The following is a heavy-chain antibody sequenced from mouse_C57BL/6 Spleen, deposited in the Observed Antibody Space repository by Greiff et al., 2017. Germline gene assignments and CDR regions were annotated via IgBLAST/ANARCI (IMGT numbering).Heavy chain of an antibody. CDR2: ISDGGSYT. CDR1: GFTFSSYA. V-gene: IGHV5-4*01. J-gene: IGHJ3*01. D-gene: IGHD2-4*01. Sequence: EVQLVESGGGLVKPGGSLKLSCAASGFTFSSYAMSWVRQTPEKRLEWVATISDGGSYTYYPDNVKGRFTISRDNAKNNLYLQMSHLKSEDTAMYYCASLSTMITTPGAYWGQGTLVTVSA. CDR3: ASLSTMITTPGAY.